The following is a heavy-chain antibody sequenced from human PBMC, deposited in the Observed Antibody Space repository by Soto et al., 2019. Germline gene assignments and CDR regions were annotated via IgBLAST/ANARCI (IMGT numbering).Heavy chain of an antibody. Sequence: SETLSLTCTVSGGSISSGGYYWSWIRQHPGKGLEWIGYIYYSGSTYYNPSLKSRIIINPDTSKNQFSLQLSSVTPEDTAVYYCARTVARDYYYKGVDVWGQGTTVTVSS. CDR1: GGSISSGGYY. D-gene: IGHD6-19*01. V-gene: IGHV4-31*03. CDR2: IYYSGST. CDR3: ARTVARDYYYKGVDV. J-gene: IGHJ6*02.